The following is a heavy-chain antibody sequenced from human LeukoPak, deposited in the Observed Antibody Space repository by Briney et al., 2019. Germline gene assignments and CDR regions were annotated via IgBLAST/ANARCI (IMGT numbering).Heavy chain of an antibody. V-gene: IGHV4-39*07. CDR3: ARARSGGSEYYFDY. J-gene: IGHJ4*02. Sequence: SETLSLTCTVSGGSISSRSYYWGWIRQPPGKGLEWIGSIYYSGSTNYNPSLKSRVTISVDTSKNQFSLKLSSVTAADTAVYYCARARSGGSEYYFDYWGQGTLVTVSS. D-gene: IGHD2-15*01. CDR2: IYYSGST. CDR1: GGSISSRSYY.